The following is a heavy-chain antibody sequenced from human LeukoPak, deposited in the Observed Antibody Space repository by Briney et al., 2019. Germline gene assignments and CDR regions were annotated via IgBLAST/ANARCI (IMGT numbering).Heavy chain of an antibody. J-gene: IGHJ3*02. CDR3: ARQGLVHAFDI. V-gene: IGHV4-39*01. Sequence: PSETLSLTCTVSGGSISSSSYYWGWIRQPPGKGLEWIGSIYYSGSTYYNPSLKSRVTISVDTSKNQFSLKLSSVTAADTAVYYCARQGLVHAFDIWGQGTMVTVSS. CDR2: IYYSGST. CDR1: GGSISSSSYY. D-gene: IGHD1-26*01.